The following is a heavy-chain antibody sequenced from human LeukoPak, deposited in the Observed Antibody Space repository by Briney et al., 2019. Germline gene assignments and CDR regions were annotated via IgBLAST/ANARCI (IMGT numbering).Heavy chain of an antibody. Sequence: GASVKVSCKASGGIFSSYAISWVRQAPGQGLEWMGGIIPIFGTANYAQKFQGRVTITADESTSTAYMELSSLRSEDTAVYYCASEGIAVAGIPMGVVDIWGQGTMVTVSS. J-gene: IGHJ3*02. CDR1: GGIFSSYA. CDR2: IIPIFGTA. V-gene: IGHV1-69*13. D-gene: IGHD6-19*01. CDR3: ASEGIAVAGIPMGVVDI.